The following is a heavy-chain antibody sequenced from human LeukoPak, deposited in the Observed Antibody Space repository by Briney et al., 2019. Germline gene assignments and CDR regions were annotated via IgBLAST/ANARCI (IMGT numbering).Heavy chain of an antibody. Sequence: GGSLRLSCAASGFTFSSYAMSWVRQAPGKGLEWVSAISGSGGSTYYADSVKGRFTISRDNSKTTLYLQMNSLRAEDTAVYYCAKVRGYSSGWYYPWFDPWGQGTLVTVSS. J-gene: IGHJ5*02. CDR2: ISGSGGST. V-gene: IGHV3-23*01. CDR3: AKVRGYSSGWYYPWFDP. D-gene: IGHD6-19*01. CDR1: GFTFSSYA.